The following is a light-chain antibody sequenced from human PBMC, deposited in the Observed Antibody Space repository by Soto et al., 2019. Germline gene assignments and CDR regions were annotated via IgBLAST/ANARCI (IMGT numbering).Light chain of an antibody. CDR2: SNN. J-gene: IGLJ1*01. CDR3: AAWDDSLNVL. Sequence: FVLTQPPPASGTPGQRVTISFSGSSSNIGSNTVNWYQQLPGTAPKLLIYSNNQRPSGVPDRFSGSKSGTSASLAISGLQSEDEADYYCAAWDDSLNVLFGTGTKVTVL. V-gene: IGLV1-44*01. CDR1: SSNIGSNT.